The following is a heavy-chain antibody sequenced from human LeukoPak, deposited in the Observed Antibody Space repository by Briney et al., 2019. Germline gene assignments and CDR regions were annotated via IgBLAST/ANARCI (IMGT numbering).Heavy chain of an antibody. CDR1: GFTFDKNA. Sequence: GGSLRLSCAASGFTFDKNAMHWVRQAPGKGLEWVSGISWNSRSIAYADSVKGRFTISRDNAKESLYLEMNSLRSEDTALYYCAKDYVGSGSLNYYMVVWGKGTTVTVSS. CDR2: ISWNSRSI. CDR3: AKDYVGSGSLNYYMVV. J-gene: IGHJ6*03. D-gene: IGHD3-10*01. V-gene: IGHV3-9*01.